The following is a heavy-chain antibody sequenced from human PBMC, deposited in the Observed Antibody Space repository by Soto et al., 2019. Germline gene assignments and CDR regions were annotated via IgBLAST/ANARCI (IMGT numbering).Heavy chain of an antibody. CDR3: ASLVAGYSYGHFDY. D-gene: IGHD5-18*01. CDR2: IFYRGST. J-gene: IGHJ4*02. CDR1: GGSISGYS. V-gene: IGHV4-59*01. Sequence: SETLSLTCTVSGGSISGYSWSWIRQPPGKGLEWIGYIFYRGSTNYNPSLKSRVTISVDTSKNQFSLKLSSVTAADTAVYYCASLVAGYSYGHFDYWDQGTLVTVSS.